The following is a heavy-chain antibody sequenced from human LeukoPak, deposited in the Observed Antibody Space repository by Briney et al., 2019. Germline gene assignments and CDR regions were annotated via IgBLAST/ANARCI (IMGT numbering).Heavy chain of an antibody. D-gene: IGHD3-9*01. J-gene: IGHJ6*03. CDR3: ARGMQPSYYDILTGFGPRDYYYYMDV. CDR1: GGSISSYY. CDR2: IYTSGST. V-gene: IGHV4-4*07. Sequence: PSETLSLTCTVSGGSISSYYWSWIRQPAGKGLEWIGRIYTSGSTNYNPSLKSRVTMSVDTSKNQFSLKLSSVTAADTAVYYCARGMQPSYYDILTGFGPRDYYYYMDVWGKGTTVTISS.